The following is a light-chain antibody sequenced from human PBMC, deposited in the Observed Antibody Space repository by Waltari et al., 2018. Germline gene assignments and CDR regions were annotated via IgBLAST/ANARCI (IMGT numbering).Light chain of an antibody. Sequence: QAALTQPPSVSGSPGQSVTISCTGTSSDIGGYNYVSWYQQHPGKAPKLMIYDVSKRPAGGSVRFSGSKSGNPASLTISWLQPEDEADYYCCSYAGSGTLDVVFGGWTKLTVL. CDR3: CSYAGSGTLDVV. J-gene: IGLJ2*01. V-gene: IGLV2-11*01. CDR1: SSDIGGYNY. CDR2: DVS.